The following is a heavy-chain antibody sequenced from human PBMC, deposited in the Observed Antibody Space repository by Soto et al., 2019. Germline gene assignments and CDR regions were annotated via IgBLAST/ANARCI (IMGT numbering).Heavy chain of an antibody. Sequence: PGGSLRLSCAASGFTFSSCVMHWVRQAPGKGLEWVAVISYDGSNKYYADSVKGRFTISRDNSKNTLYLQMNSLRAEDTAVYYCAKDVQQLGTYGMDVWGQGTTVTVSS. CDR2: ISYDGSNK. J-gene: IGHJ6*02. V-gene: IGHV3-30*18. CDR1: GFTFSSCV. CDR3: AKDVQQLGTYGMDV. D-gene: IGHD6-13*01.